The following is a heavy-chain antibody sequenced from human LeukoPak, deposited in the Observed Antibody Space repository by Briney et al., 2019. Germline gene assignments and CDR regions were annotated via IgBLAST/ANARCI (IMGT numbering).Heavy chain of an antibody. Sequence: GGSLRLSCAASGFTFSSYSMNWVRQAPGKGLEWVSSISSSSSYIYYADSVKGRFTISRDNAKNSLYLQVNSLRAEDTAVYYCARDGTAAEDYWGQGTLVTVSS. CDR3: ARDGTAAEDY. V-gene: IGHV3-21*01. CDR2: ISSSSSYI. D-gene: IGHD6-13*01. J-gene: IGHJ4*02. CDR1: GFTFSSYS.